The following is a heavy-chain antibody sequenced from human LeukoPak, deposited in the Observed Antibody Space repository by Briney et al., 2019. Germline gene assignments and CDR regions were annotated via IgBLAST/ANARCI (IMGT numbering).Heavy chain of an antibody. V-gene: IGHV1-69*13. Sequence: SVKVSCKASGGIFSGYAISWMRQAPGQGLEWMGGIIPIFGTANYAQKFQGRVTITADESTSTAYMELSSLRSEDTAVYYCARGPLVSMAPQFTIDYWGQGTLVTVSS. CDR3: ARGPLVSMAPQFTIDY. D-gene: IGHD5-24*01. CDR2: IIPIFGTA. J-gene: IGHJ4*02. CDR1: GGIFSGYA.